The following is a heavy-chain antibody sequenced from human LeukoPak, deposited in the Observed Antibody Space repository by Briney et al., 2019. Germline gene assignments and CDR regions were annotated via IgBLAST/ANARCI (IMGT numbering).Heavy chain of an antibody. Sequence: GGSLRLSCAASGFTFSSYGMHWVRQGPGKGLVWVSRIYSDGSSTTYADSVKGRFTISRDISKNTLYLQMNSLRAEDTAVYYCAGGPGHGFDIWGQGAMVTVSS. CDR1: GFTFSSYG. J-gene: IGHJ3*02. CDR2: IYSDGSST. CDR3: AGGPGHGFDI. V-gene: IGHV3-74*01.